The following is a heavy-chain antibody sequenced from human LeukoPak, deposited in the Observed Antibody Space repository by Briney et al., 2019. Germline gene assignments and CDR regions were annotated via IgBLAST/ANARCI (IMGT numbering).Heavy chain of an antibody. V-gene: IGHV1-46*01. J-gene: IGHJ4*02. CDR2: INPSGGST. CDR1: GYTFTSYY. Sequence: ASVKVSCKASGYTFTSYYMHWVRQAPGQWLEWMGIINPSGGSTSYAQKFQGRVTMTRDTSTSTVYMELSSLRSEDTAVYYCARDTHLYSSGWLPDFWGQGTLVTVSS. D-gene: IGHD6-19*01. CDR3: ARDTHLYSSGWLPDF.